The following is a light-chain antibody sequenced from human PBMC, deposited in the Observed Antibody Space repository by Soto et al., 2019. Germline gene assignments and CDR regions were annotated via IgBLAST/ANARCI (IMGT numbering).Light chain of an antibody. V-gene: IGLV1-44*01. CDR2: SNS. Sequence: QSVLTQPPSTSGTPGQRVTISCSGSSSNIGSNSVNWYQHLPGTAPTLLIYSNSQRPSGVPDRFSGSKSGTSASLAISGLQSEDESEYYCSSYAGFYTLLFGGGTKLTVL. CDR3: SSYAGFYTLL. J-gene: IGLJ2*01. CDR1: SSNIGSNS.